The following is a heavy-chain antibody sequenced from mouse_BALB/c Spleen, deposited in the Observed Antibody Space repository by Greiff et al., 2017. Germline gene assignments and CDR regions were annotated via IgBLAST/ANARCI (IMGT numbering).Heavy chain of an antibody. CDR3: ARDDGGAMDY. Sequence: EVKVVESGGGLVKPGGSLKLSCAASGFTFSDYYMYWVRQTPEKRLEWVATISDGGSYTYYPDSVKGRFTISRDNAKNNLYLQMSSLKSEDTAMYYCARDDGGAMDYWGQGTSVTVSS. D-gene: IGHD2-3*01. CDR1: GFTFSDYY. V-gene: IGHV5-4*02. CDR2: ISDGGSYT. J-gene: IGHJ4*01.